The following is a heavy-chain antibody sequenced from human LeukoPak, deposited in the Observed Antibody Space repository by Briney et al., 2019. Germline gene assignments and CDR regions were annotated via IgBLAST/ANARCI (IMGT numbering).Heavy chain of an antibody. CDR2: ISGSGGST. D-gene: IGHD5-18*01. J-gene: IGHJ4*02. Sequence: PGGSLRLSCAASGFTFSSYAMSWVRQAPGKGLEWVSAISGSGGSTYYADSVKGRFTISRDNSKNTLYLQMNSLRAEDTAVYYCATRTWIQLWLRVDYWGQGTLVTVSS. V-gene: IGHV3-23*01. CDR3: ATRTWIQLWLRVDY. CDR1: GFTFSSYA.